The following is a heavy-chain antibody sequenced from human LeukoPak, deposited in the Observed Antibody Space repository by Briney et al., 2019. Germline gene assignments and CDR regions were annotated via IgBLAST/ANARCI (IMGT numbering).Heavy chain of an antibody. Sequence: PGGSLRLSCAASGFTFSSYWMHWVRQAPGKGLEWVGFIRSKAYGGTTEYAASVKGRFTISKDDSKSIAYLQMNSLKTEDTAVYYCTRGPYSSGLDVWGQGTTVTVSS. CDR2: IRSKAYGGTT. V-gene: IGHV3-49*04. CDR1: GFTFSSYW. CDR3: TRGPYSSGLDV. J-gene: IGHJ6*02. D-gene: IGHD6-19*01.